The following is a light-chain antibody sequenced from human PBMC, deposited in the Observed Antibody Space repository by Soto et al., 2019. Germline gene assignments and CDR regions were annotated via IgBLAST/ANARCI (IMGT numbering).Light chain of an antibody. CDR1: SSDVGVYNY. CDR3: ISYAGSSILV. Sequence: QSALTQPPSASGSPGQSVTISCTGTSSDVGVYNYVSWYQQHPGKAPKLMIYDVNNRPSGDPDRFSGAKSGNTASLTVSGLQAEYETDYYCISYAGSSILVFGGGTKLTVL. J-gene: IGLJ3*02. CDR2: DVN. V-gene: IGLV2-8*01.